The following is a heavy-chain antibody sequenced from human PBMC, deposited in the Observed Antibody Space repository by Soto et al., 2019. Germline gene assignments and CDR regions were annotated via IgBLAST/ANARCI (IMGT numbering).Heavy chain of an antibody. V-gene: IGHV1-8*01. J-gene: IGHJ3*02. CDR2: MNPNSGNT. CDR1: GYTFTSYD. CDR3: ARAAHYDDIWGSYRYSAFDI. Sequence: ASVKVSCKASGYTFTSYDINWVRQATGQGLEWMGWMNPNSGNTGYAQKFQGRVTMTRNTSISTAYMELSSLRSEDTAVYYCARAAHYDDIWGSYRYSAFDIWGKGTMVTVS. D-gene: IGHD3-16*02.